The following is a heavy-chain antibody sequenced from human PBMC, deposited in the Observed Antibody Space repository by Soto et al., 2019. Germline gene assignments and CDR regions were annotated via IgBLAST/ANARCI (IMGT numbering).Heavy chain of an antibody. CDR2: IWYDGSNK. V-gene: IGHV3-33*01. D-gene: IGHD6-19*01. Sequence: ESGGGVVQPGRSLRLSCAASGFTFSSYGMHWVRQAPGKGLEWVAVIWYDGSNKYYADSVKGRFTISRDNSKNTLYLQMNSLRAEDTAVYYCARVLISSGWYGGWGYYYGMDVWGQGTTVTVSS. CDR3: ARVLISSGWYGGWGYYYGMDV. J-gene: IGHJ6*02. CDR1: GFTFSSYG.